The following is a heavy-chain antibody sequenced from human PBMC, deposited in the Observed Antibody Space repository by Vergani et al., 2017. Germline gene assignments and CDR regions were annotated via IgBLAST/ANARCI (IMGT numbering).Heavy chain of an antibody. CDR3: ARDQYPDYDFWSGYYRTINWFDP. J-gene: IGHJ5*02. CDR1: GFTFSSYG. V-gene: IGHV3-33*01. D-gene: IGHD3-3*01. Sequence: QVQLVESGGGVVQPGRSLRLSCAASGFTFSSYGMHWVRQAPGKGLEWVAVIWYDGSNKYYADSVKGRFTISRDNAKNSLYLQMNSLRAEDTAVYYCARDQYPDYDFWSGYYRTINWFDPWGQGTLVTVSS. CDR2: IWYDGSNK.